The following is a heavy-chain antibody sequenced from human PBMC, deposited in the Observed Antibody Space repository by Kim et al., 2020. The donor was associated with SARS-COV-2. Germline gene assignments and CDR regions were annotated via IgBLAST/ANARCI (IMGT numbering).Heavy chain of an antibody. D-gene: IGHD3-10*01. CDR1: GGSFSSSSYY. V-gene: IGHV4-39*01. CDR2: IYYSGST. CDR3: ASSRYYYGSGSYPFDY. Sequence: SETLSLTCTVSGGSFSSSSYYWGWIRQPPGKGLEWIGSIYYSGSTYYNPSLKSRVTISVDTSKNQFSLKLSSVTAADTAVYYCASSRYYYGSGSYPFDY. J-gene: IGHJ4*01.